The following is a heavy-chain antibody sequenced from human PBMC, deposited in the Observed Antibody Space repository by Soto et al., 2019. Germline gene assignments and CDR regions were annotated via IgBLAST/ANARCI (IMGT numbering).Heavy chain of an antibody. Sequence: GESLKISCKGSGYSFTKYWIGWVRQMPGKGLEWMAIIYPDESDTRYSPSFQGQVTISADKSISTAYLQWSSLKASDTAMYYCVRMGFSGVAYLSYYYFGMDIWGQGTTVTASS. CDR2: IYPDESDT. J-gene: IGHJ6*01. V-gene: IGHV5-51*01. CDR3: VRMGFSGVAYLSYYYFGMDI. CDR1: GYSFTKYW. D-gene: IGHD2-15*01.